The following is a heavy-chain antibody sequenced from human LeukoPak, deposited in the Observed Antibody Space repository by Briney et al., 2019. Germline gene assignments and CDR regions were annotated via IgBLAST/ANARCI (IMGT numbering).Heavy chain of an antibody. J-gene: IGHJ4*02. CDR1: GFSFSSYA. Sequence: GGSLRLSCAASGFSFSSYAMSWVRQAPGKGLEWVSTISVRGDTTYYADSVKGRFTISRDNAKNSVYLQMKSLRVEDTAVYYCARRGYHDYSGFDYWGQGTLVTVSS. D-gene: IGHD3-16*01. CDR2: ISVRGDTT. CDR3: ARRGYHDYSGFDY. V-gene: IGHV3-23*01.